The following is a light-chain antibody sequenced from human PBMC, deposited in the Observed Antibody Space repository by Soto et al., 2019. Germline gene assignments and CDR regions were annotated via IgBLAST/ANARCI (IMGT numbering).Light chain of an antibody. Sequence: EIVLTQSPGTLSLSPGERATLSCRASQSVSSSYLAWYQQKPGQAPRLLIYGASNKATGNPDRFSGNESGTDFTFIISRLEPEDFAVYYCQQYGSSPITFGQGTRLEIK. CDR2: GAS. V-gene: IGKV3-20*01. CDR3: QQYGSSPIT. J-gene: IGKJ5*01. CDR1: QSVSSSY.